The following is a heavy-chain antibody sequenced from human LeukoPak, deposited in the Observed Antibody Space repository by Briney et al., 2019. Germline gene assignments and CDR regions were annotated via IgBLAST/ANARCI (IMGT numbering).Heavy chain of an antibody. V-gene: IGHV1-46*01. D-gene: IGHD6-19*01. Sequence: ASVKVSCKASGYTFTSYYMHWVRQAPGQGLEWMGTINPSGGSTTYAQKFQGRVTMTRDTSTSTVYMELSSLRSEDTAVFYCARGGSLAAAPHRYYFDYWGQGTPVTVSS. CDR2: INPSGGST. J-gene: IGHJ4*02. CDR3: ARGGSLAAAPHRYYFDY. CDR1: GYTFTSYY.